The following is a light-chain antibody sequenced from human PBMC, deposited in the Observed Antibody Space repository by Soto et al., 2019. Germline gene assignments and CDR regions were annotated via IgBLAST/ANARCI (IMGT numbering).Light chain of an antibody. J-gene: IGKJ1*01. CDR1: QSVSSN. V-gene: IGKV3-20*01. CDR2: GAS. CDR3: QQYGSSIT. Sequence: EIVLTQSPDTLSVSPVDRATLSCRASQSVSSNLAWYQQKPGQAPRLLIYGASSRATGIPDRFSGSGSGTDFTLTISRLEPEDFAVYYCQQYGSSITFGQGTKVDIK.